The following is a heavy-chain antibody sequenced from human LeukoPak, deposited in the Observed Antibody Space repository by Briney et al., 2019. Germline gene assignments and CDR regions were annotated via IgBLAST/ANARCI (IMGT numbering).Heavy chain of an antibody. D-gene: IGHD5-12*01. V-gene: IGHV3-23*01. J-gene: IGHJ4*02. Sequence: AGSLRLSCVVSGSTFSSHGMSWVRQAPGKGLEWVSAISGSAGSTYYADSVKGRFTISRDNSKDTLYLQMNSLRAEDTAVYYCARRVATDFYFDHWGQGTLVTVSA. CDR3: ARRVATDFYFDH. CDR2: ISGSAGST. CDR1: GSTFSSHG.